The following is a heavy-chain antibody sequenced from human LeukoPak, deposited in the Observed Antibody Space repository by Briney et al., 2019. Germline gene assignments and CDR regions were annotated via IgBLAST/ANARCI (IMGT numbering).Heavy chain of an antibody. D-gene: IGHD3-10*01. J-gene: IGHJ6*02. Sequence: SETLSLTCAVYGGSFSGYYWSWIRQPPGKGLQWIGEINHSGSTNYNPSLKSRVTISVDTSKNQFSLKLSSVTAADTAVYYCARQFRKTMVRADMGYYYYGMDVWGQGTTVTVSS. CDR1: GGSFSGYY. CDR2: INHSGST. V-gene: IGHV4-34*01. CDR3: ARQFRKTMVRADMGYYYYGMDV.